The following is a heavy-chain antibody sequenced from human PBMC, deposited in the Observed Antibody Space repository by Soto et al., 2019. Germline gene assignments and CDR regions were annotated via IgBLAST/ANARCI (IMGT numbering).Heavy chain of an antibody. CDR2: ISYDGSNK. CDR3: TLPDY. D-gene: IGHD1-26*01. Sequence: QVQLVESGGGVVQPGRSLRLSCAASGFTFSSYGMHWVRQAPGKGLEWVAVISYDGSNKYYADSVKGRFTISRDNSKHTLYLQMNSLRADDTAVDYCTLPDYLGQGTLVTLSS. J-gene: IGHJ4*02. V-gene: IGHV3-30*03. CDR1: GFTFSSYG.